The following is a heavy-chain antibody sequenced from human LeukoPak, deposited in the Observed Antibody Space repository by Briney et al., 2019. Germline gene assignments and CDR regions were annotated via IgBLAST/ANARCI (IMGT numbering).Heavy chain of an antibody. CDR2: ISGSGGTT. J-gene: IGHJ4*02. D-gene: IGHD6-13*01. CDR3: AKVVIAAAGCFDY. V-gene: IGHV3-23*01. CDR1: GFTFSNYG. Sequence: GGTLRLSCAASGFTFSNYGMNWVRQAPGKGLELVSAISGSGGTTYYADSVKGRFTFSRDNSKNTLYLQMNSLRAEDTAVHYCAKVVIAAAGCFDYWGQGTLVTVSS.